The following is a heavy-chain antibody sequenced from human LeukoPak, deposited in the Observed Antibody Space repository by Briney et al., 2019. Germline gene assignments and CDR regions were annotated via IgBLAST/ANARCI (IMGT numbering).Heavy chain of an antibody. CDR2: IRYDGSNK. J-gene: IGHJ4*02. CDR3: ARRLPAADPYYFDY. D-gene: IGHD2-2*01. Sequence: PGGSLRLSCAASGFTFSSYGMHWVRQAPGKGLEWVAFIRYDGSNKYYADSVKGRFTISRDNSKNTLYLQMNSLRAEDTAVYYCARRLPAADPYYFDYWGQGTLVTVSS. V-gene: IGHV3-30*02. CDR1: GFTFSSYG.